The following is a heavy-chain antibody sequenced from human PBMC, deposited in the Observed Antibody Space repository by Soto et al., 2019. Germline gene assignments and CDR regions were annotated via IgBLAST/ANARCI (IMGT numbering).Heavy chain of an antibody. V-gene: IGHV3-30-3*01. D-gene: IGHD2-2*01. CDR1: GFTLSDFA. Sequence: QAQLAESGGGVVQPGRSLRLSCAASGFTLSDFAMHWVRQAPGKGLEWVALISNDGGYQHYGDSVRGRFTVSRDNSKHMLYLQMTRLRIEDTAVYYCARAMPGMDVWGPGTTVSVSS. CDR2: ISNDGGYQ. J-gene: IGHJ6*02. CDR3: ARAMPGMDV.